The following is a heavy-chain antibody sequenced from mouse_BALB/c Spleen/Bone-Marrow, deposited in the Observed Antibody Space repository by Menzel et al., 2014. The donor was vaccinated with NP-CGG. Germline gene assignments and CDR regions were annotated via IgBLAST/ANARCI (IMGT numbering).Heavy chain of an antibody. D-gene: IGHD2-3*01. CDR1: GFDFSRYW. CDR2: INPESNTI. V-gene: IGHV4-1*02. CDR3: ARLGYYGWFAY. Sequence: DVKLQESGGGLVQPGGSLKLSCAASGFDFSRYWMSWVRQAPGKGLQWIGEINPESNTINYTPSLKDKFIIPRDNAKNTLYLQMSKVRSEDTALYCCARLGYYGWFAYWGQGTLVTVSA. J-gene: IGHJ3*01.